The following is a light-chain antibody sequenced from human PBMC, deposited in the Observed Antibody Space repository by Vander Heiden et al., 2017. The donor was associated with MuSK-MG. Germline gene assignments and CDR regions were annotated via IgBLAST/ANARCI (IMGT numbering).Light chain of an antibody. CDR1: NIGSKS. J-gene: IGLJ2*01. CDR3: QVWDSSSDHRVV. CDR2: YDS. Sequence: SYVLTQPPSVSVAPGKTARITCGGNNIGSKSVHWYQLKPGQAPVLVIYYDSDRPSGIPERFSGSNSGNTATLTISRVEAGDEADYYCQVWDSSSDHRVVFGGGTKLTVL. V-gene: IGLV3-21*04.